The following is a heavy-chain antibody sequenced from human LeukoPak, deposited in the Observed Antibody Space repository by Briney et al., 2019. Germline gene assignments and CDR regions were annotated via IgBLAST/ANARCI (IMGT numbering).Heavy chain of an antibody. CDR2: IYYSGST. J-gene: IGHJ3*02. V-gene: IGHV4-61*01. CDR1: GGSVSSGSYY. D-gene: IGHD2-2*01. CDR3: AGFGVVPADAFDI. Sequence: PSETLSLTCTVSGGSVSSGSYYWSRIRQPPGKGLEWIGYIYYSGSTNYNPSLKSRVTISVDTSKNQSSLKLSSVTAADTAVYYCAGFGVVPADAFDIWGQGTMVTVSS.